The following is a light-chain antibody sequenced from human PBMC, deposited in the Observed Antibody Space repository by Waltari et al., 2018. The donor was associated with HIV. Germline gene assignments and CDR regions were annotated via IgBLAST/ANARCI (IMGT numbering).Light chain of an antibody. CDR1: SDSVSTTHY. Sequence: QTVVTQEPSFSVSPGGTVTLTCGLRSDSVSTTHYASWYRQTPGQAPRTLFYSTNVRSSGVPDRFSGSILGTKAALTITGAQADDECHYYCVLYMGGAWVFGGGTKLTVL. CDR3: VLYMGGAWV. CDR2: STN. J-gene: IGLJ3*02. V-gene: IGLV8-61*01.